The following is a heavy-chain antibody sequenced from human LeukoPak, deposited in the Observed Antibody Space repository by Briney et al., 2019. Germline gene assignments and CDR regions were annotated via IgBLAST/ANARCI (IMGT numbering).Heavy chain of an antibody. CDR3: ARDSGCGTYDD. CDR2: IKEDGSVT. J-gene: IGHJ4*02. V-gene: IGHV3-7*01. D-gene: IGHD6-25*01. CDR1: GFSFSASW. Sequence: PGGSLRLSCAAASGFSFSASWMKWVRQAPGKGLEWVASIKEDGSVTRYVDSVKGRFTISRDNAKNPLFLQMNGLRAEDTAVYYCARDSGCGTYDDWGQGTLVTVSS.